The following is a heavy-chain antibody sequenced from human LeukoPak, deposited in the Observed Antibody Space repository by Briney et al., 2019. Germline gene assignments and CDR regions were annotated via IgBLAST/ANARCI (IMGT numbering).Heavy chain of an antibody. V-gene: IGHV3-7*01. CDR3: ATDFDDVNGDYYYIPEY. CDR2: IKEDGTEK. D-gene: IGHD3-22*01. Sequence: GGSVRLSCVVSELMFSSYWMSWVRQAPGKGLEWVAKIKEDGTEKYYVDSVKGRFTISRDNSKNTLYLQLSSLTSEDTAVYLCATDFDDVNGDYYYIPEYWGRGTLVTVSS. J-gene: IGHJ4*02. CDR1: ELMFSSYW.